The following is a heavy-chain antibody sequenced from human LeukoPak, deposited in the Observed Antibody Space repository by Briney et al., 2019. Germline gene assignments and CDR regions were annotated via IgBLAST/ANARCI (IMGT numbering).Heavy chain of an antibody. D-gene: IGHD5-18*01. CDR3: GKGRTGYSYGYGIDS. V-gene: IGHV1-18*01. CDR1: GYTFTSYG. J-gene: IGHJ4*02. CDR2: ISTYNGHT. Sequence: ASVKVSCKASGYTFTSYGINWVRQAPGQGLEWMGWISTYNGHTNYAQKFQGRVTMTTDTSTSTASMELRSLRSDDTAVYYCGKGRTGYSYGYGIDSWGQGTLVTVSS.